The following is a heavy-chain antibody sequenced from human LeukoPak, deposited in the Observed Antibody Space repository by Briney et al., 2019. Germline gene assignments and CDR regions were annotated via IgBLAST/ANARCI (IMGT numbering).Heavy chain of an antibody. CDR1: GYSISSGYY. CDR3: AREGGDY. CDR2: IYHSGST. Sequence: PSETLSLTCTVSGYSISSGYYWGWIRQPPGKGLEWIGGIYHSGSTYYNPSLKSRVTISVDTSKNQISLKLNSVTAADTAVYYCAREGGDYWGQGTLVTVSS. D-gene: IGHD3-16*01. V-gene: IGHV4-38-2*02. J-gene: IGHJ4*02.